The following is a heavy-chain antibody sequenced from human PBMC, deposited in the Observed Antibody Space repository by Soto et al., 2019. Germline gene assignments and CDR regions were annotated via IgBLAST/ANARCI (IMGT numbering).Heavy chain of an antibody. CDR2: ISYDGSNK. CDR1: GFTFSSYA. V-gene: IGHV3-30-3*01. D-gene: IGHD3-22*01. J-gene: IGHJ4*02. CDR3: ARLLDSSGYHTFDF. Sequence: QVQLVESGGGVVQPGRSLRLSCAASGFTFSSYAMHWVRQAPGKGLEWVAVISYDGSNKYYADSVKGRFTISRDNSKNALYLQMNSLRAEDTAVYYCARLLDSSGYHTFDFWGQGTLVTVSS.